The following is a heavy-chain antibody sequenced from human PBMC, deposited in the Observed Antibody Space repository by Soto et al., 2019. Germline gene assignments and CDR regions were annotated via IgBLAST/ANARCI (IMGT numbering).Heavy chain of an antibody. CDR1: GGSISSSNW. V-gene: IGHV4-4*03. Sequence: APETLSLTCAVSGGSISSSNWWSWVRQPPGKGLEWIGEIYHSGSTNYNPSLKSRVTISVDKSKNQFSLKLTSVTAADTAVYYCAKMGDYLFDYWGQGTLVTVSS. CDR3: AKMGDYLFDY. D-gene: IGHD3-16*01. CDR2: IYHSGST. J-gene: IGHJ4*02.